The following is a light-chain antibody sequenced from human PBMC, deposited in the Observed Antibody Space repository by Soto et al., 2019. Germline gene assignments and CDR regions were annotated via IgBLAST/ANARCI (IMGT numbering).Light chain of an antibody. CDR3: MQALQTPLYT. V-gene: IGKV2-28*01. Sequence: DIVMTQSPLFLPVTPGETASISCRSSQSLRHSNGYNYLDWYLQRPGQSPQLLIYLGSNRAAGVPDRFSGSGSGTDFTLKISRVEAEDVGSYYCMQALQTPLYTFGQGTKLEIK. CDR1: QSLRHSNGYNY. CDR2: LGS. J-gene: IGKJ2*01.